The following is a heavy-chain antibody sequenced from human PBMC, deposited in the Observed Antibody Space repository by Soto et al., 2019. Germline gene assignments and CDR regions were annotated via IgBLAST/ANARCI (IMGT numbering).Heavy chain of an antibody. CDR1: GGSISSYY. D-gene: IGHD6-19*01. CDR3: ARYAVAGNGGVRFDY. J-gene: IGHJ4*02. V-gene: IGHV4-59*01. Sequence: QVQLQESGPGLVKPSETLSLTCTVSGGSISSYYWSWIRQPPGKGLEWIGYIYYSGSTNYNPSLTSRVNISVDTSKNQFSLKLSSVTAADTAVYYCARYAVAGNGGVRFDYWGQGTLVTVSS. CDR2: IYYSGST.